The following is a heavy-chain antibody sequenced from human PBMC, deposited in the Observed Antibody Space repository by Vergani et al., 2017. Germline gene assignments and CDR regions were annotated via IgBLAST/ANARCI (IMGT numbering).Heavy chain of an antibody. J-gene: IGHJ4*02. CDR3: ARDGTYYYGSGSFYLFDY. CDR2: IRADTGDT. D-gene: IGHD3-10*01. CDR1: GYTFFNSG. V-gene: IGHV1-18*04. Sequence: QVQLVQSGPEVKRPGASVKVSCKTSGYTFFNSGVNWIRRAPGQGFEWLGWIRADTGDTKYSERLQDRVTLTTDSSTNTAYMELRSLKSDDTAVYYCARDGTYYYGSGSFYLFDYWGQGTLVTVSS.